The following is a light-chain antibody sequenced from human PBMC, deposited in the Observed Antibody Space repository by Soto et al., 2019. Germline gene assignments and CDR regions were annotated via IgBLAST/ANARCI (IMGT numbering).Light chain of an antibody. V-gene: IGLV2-18*01. CDR1: SIDVGNFDL. Sequence: QSVLTQPPSVSGSPGQSVTISCTGTSIDVGNFDLVSWYQQPPGTAPKLLIYQVSNRPSGVPDRFSGSQSGNTASLTISGLLAEDEADYYCSLKTSSVTWVFGGGTKLTVL. CDR2: QVS. CDR3: SLKTSSVTWV. J-gene: IGLJ3*02.